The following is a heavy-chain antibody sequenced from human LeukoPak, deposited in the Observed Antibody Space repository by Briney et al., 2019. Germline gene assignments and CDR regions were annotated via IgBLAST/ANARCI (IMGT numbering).Heavy chain of an antibody. Sequence: PPGGSLRLSCAASGFTFSSYAMSWVRQAPGKGLEWVSAISGSGGSTYYADSVKGRFTISRDNSKNTLYLQMNSLRAEDTAVYYCAKGVDFWSGYYTDTGGWFDPWGQGTLVTVSS. J-gene: IGHJ5*02. CDR3: AKGVDFWSGYYTDTGGWFDP. V-gene: IGHV3-23*01. D-gene: IGHD3-3*01. CDR1: GFTFSSYA. CDR2: ISGSGGST.